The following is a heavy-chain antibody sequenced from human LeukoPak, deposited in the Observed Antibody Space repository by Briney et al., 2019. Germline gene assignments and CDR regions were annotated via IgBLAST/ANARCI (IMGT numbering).Heavy chain of an antibody. CDR3: ARDLVTSIAAAGTGVYYYYYYGMDV. J-gene: IGHJ6*02. CDR2: ISYDGSNK. D-gene: IGHD6-13*01. V-gene: IGHV3-30-3*01. Sequence: GGSLRLSCAASGFTFSSYAMPWVRQAPGKGLEWVAVISYDGSNKYYADSVKGRFTISRDNSKNTLYLQMNSLRAEDTAVYYCARDLVTSIAAAGTGVYYYYYYGMDVWGQGTTVTVSS. CDR1: GFTFSSYA.